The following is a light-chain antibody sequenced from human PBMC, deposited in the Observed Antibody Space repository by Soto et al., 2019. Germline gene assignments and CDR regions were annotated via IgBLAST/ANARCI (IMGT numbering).Light chain of an antibody. CDR1: QSISDY. CDR2: ASS. CDR3: QQSYSTPTIT. V-gene: IGKV1-39*01. J-gene: IGKJ5*01. Sequence: DIKITQSPSSLSASVGDRVTITCRANQSISDYLNWYQQKPGKAPKFLIYASSSLQSGVPSRFRGSGSGTDFTLTISSLQPEDFATYYCQQSYSTPTITFGQGTRLEIK.